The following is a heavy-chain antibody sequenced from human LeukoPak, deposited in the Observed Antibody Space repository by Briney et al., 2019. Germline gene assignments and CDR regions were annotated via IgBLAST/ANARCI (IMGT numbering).Heavy chain of an antibody. CDR1: GGTFSSYA. D-gene: IGHD4-17*01. CDR3: ARRDDYGDSFEI. V-gene: IGHV1-69*05. Sequence: GASVKVSCKASGGTFSSYAISWVRQAPGQGLEWMGGIIPIFGTANYAQKFQGRATITTDESTSTAYMELSSLRSEDTAVYYCARRDDYGDSFEICGQGTMVTVSS. CDR2: IIPIFGTA. J-gene: IGHJ3*02.